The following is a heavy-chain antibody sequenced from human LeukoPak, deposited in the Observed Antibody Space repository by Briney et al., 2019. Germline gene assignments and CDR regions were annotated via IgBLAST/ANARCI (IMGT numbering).Heavy chain of an antibody. D-gene: IGHD2-15*01. Sequence: SSETLSLTCAVSGGSITSTNYYWGWIRQPPGKGLEWIGSIYYSGNTYYNPSLKSRVTLSVDTSKNHFSLKLSSVTAADTAVYYCARDSGNCSGGSCYSYWGQGILVTVSS. CDR1: GGSITSTNYY. J-gene: IGHJ4*02. CDR3: ARDSGNCSGGSCYSY. CDR2: IYYSGNT. V-gene: IGHV4-39*02.